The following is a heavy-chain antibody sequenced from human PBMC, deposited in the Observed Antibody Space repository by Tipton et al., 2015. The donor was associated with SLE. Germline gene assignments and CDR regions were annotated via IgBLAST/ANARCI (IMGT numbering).Heavy chain of an antibody. V-gene: IGHV3-30*04. J-gene: IGHJ4*02. CDR2: IRNDGGLT. CDR3: VREGGSSSRAGYFDY. Sequence: EASGFTLSDYPMHWVRQAPGKGLEWVGVIRNDGGLTSYAASVKGRLTISRDNPENTLFLQMNSLTNEDTALYYCVREGGSSSRAGYFDYWGLGTLVTVSS. CDR1: GFTLSDYP. D-gene: IGHD6-6*01.